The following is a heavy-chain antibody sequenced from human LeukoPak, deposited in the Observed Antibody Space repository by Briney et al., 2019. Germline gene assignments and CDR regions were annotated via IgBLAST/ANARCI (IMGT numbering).Heavy chain of an antibody. V-gene: IGHV3-23*01. CDR1: GFTFSSYA. D-gene: IGHD5-18*01. CDR3: AKAKRGYSYGADY. Sequence: QTGASLRLSSAASGFTFSSYAMSWVRQAPGKGLEWVSAISGSGGSTYYADSVKGRFTISRDNSKNTLYLQMNSLRAEDTAVYYCAKAKRGYSYGADYWGQGTLVTVSS. CDR2: ISGSGGST. J-gene: IGHJ4*02.